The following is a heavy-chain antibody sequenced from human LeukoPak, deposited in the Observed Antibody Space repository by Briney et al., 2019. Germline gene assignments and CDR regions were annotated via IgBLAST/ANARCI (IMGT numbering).Heavy chain of an antibody. J-gene: IGHJ4*02. Sequence: GGSLRLSCAASGFTFSNYWMNWVRQAPGKGLEGVANIKEDGSDENYVDSVKGRFTISRDNGNNSLYLQMNSLRAEDTAVYYCARGGSDSHYWGQGTLVTVSS. V-gene: IGHV3-7*04. CDR3: ARGGSDSHY. D-gene: IGHD3/OR15-3a*01. CDR2: IKEDGSDE. CDR1: GFTFSNYW.